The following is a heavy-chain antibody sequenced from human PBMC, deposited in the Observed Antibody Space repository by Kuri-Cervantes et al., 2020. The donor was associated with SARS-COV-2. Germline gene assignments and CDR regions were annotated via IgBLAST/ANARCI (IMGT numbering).Heavy chain of an antibody. CDR1: GYSFTSYW. J-gene: IGHJ3*02. D-gene: IGHD3-22*01. CDR2: IYPGDSDT. Sequence: KVSCKGSGYSFTSYWIGWVRQMPGKGLEWMGIIYPGDSDTRYSPSFYGQVTISADKSISTAYLQWSSLKASDTALYYCARTVSSGYYVRVGALDIWGQGTMVPVSS. V-gene: IGHV5-51*01. CDR3: ARTVSSGYYVRVGALDI.